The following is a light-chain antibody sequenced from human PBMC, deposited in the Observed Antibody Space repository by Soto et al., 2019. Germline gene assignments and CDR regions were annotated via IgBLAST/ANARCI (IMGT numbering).Light chain of an antibody. CDR2: HTS. Sequence: VLTQCPGTLSLSTGERATLSCRASRSVSSNYLAWYQQRTGQAPRLLIYHTSNRATGIPDRFSGSGSGTDFNLTISRLETEDFAVYYCQQYHSSPRTFGQGTKVDIK. J-gene: IGKJ1*01. V-gene: IGKV3-20*01. CDR3: QQYHSSPRT. CDR1: RSVSSNY.